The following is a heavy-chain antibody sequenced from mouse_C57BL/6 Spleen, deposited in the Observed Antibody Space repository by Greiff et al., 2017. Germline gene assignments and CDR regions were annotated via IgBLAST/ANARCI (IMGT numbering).Heavy chain of an antibody. V-gene: IGHV1-55*01. CDR2: IYPGSGST. CDR1: GYTFTSYW. J-gene: IGHJ4*01. CDR3: ARGGTGAMDY. Sequence: LQESGAELVKPGASVKMSCKASGYTFTSYWITWVKQRPGQGLEWIGDIYPGSGSTNYNEKFKSKATLTVDTSSSTAYMQLSSLTSEDSAVYYCARGGTGAMDYWGQGTSVTVSS. D-gene: IGHD3-3*01.